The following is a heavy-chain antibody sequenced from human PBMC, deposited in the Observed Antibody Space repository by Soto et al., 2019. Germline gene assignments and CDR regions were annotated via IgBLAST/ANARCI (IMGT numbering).Heavy chain of an antibody. V-gene: IGHV3-53*01. Sequence: EVQLVESGGGLIQPGGSLRLSCAASGFTVSSHYMSWVRQAPGKGLEWVSVIYSGGSTYYADSVKGRFTISRDNSKTTQYRQMNSLRAEDTAVYYCARASYGLGAFDIWGQGTMVTVSS. CDR1: GFTVSSHY. CDR2: IYSGGST. CDR3: ARASYGLGAFDI. D-gene: IGHD4-17*01. J-gene: IGHJ3*02.